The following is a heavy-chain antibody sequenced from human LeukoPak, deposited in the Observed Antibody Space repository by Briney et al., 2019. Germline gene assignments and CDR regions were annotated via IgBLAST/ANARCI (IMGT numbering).Heavy chain of an antibody. J-gene: IGHJ3*02. V-gene: IGHV3-23*01. Sequence: GGSLRLSCAASGFTFSSYAMSWVCQAPGKGLEWVSAISGSGGSTYYADSVKGRFTISRDNSKNTLYLQMNSLRAEDTAVYYCAKSVGATPDAFDIWGQGTMVTVSS. CDR3: AKSVGATPDAFDI. D-gene: IGHD1-26*01. CDR1: GFTFSSYA. CDR2: ISGSGGST.